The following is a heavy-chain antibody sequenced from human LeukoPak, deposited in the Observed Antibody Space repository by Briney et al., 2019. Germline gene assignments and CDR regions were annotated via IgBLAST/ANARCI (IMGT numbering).Heavy chain of an antibody. J-gene: IGHJ4*02. D-gene: IGHD2/OR15-2a*01. CDR2: IDKSGST. CDR1: RASLSSDY. V-gene: IGHV4-59*01. Sequence: SETLSLTCTVSRASLSSDYWSWVRQPPGKGLQWIGYIDKSGSTNYNPSLKSRVAISLDTSKSQFSLNLNSVTAADTAVYYCARQLGSTASTSYYFDYWGQGTLVTVSS. CDR3: ARQLGSTASTSYYFDY.